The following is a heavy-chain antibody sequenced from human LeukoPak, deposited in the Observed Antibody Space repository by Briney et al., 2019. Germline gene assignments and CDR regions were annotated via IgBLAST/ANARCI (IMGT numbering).Heavy chain of an antibody. CDR3: ATEHSGWYPPTRPFDY. CDR1: GGSISSSSYY. Sequence: SETLSLTCTVSGGSISSSSYYWGWIRQPPGKGLEWIGSIYYSGSTYYNPSLKSRVTISADTSKNQFSLKLSSVTAADTAVYYCATEHSGWYPPTRPFDYWGQGTLVTVSS. D-gene: IGHD6-19*01. V-gene: IGHV4-39*01. CDR2: IYYSGST. J-gene: IGHJ4*02.